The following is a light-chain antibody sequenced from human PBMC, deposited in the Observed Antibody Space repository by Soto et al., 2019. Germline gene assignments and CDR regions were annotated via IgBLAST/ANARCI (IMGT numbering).Light chain of an antibody. Sequence: DIQMTQSPSSLSASVGDRVTITCQASQDIKNYLNWYQQKPGKAPNLLIYDASNLKTGVPSRFXGSGSGTHFTFNISSLQPEDIATYYCQHYDHLPPLSFGGGTKVEIK. CDR2: DAS. V-gene: IGKV1-33*01. CDR1: QDIKNY. J-gene: IGKJ4*01. CDR3: QHYDHLPPLS.